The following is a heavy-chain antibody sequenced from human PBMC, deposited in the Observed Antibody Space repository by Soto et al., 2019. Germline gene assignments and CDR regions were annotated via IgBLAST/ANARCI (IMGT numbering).Heavy chain of an antibody. Sequence: SETLSLTCAVYGGSFSGYYWSWIRQPPGKGLEWIGEINHSGSTNYNPSLKSRVTISVDTSKNQFSLKLSSVTAADTAVYYCARATPFWGYSYGYDYWGQGTLVTVSS. D-gene: IGHD5-18*01. J-gene: IGHJ4*02. V-gene: IGHV4-34*01. CDR3: ARATPFWGYSYGYDY. CDR1: GGSFSGYY. CDR2: INHSGST.